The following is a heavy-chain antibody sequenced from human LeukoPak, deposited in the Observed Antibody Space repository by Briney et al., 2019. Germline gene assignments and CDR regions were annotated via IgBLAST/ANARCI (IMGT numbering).Heavy chain of an antibody. CDR2: IWYDGSSR. J-gene: IGHJ4*02. Sequence: PGGSLRLSCAASGFTFSHYGMHWVRQAPGKGLEWVALIWYDGSSRHYTDSVVGRFTISRDNSKDTVSLQMNSMGAEDTAVYYCARGLWFGEFSGFDSWGQGTLVTVSS. V-gene: IGHV3-33*01. D-gene: IGHD3-10*01. CDR1: GFTFSHYG. CDR3: ARGLWFGEFSGFDS.